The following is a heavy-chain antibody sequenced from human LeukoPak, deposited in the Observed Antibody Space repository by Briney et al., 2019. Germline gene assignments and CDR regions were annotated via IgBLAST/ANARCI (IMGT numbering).Heavy chain of an antibody. CDR2: INHSGST. J-gene: IGHJ4*02. Sequence: SETLSLTSAVYGGSFSGYYWSWIRQPPGKGLEWIGEINHSGSTNYNPSLKSRVTISVDTSKNQFSLKLSSVTAADTAVYYCARGVAAAPFDYWGQGTLVTVSS. V-gene: IGHV4-34*01. CDR3: ARGVAAAPFDY. D-gene: IGHD6-13*01. CDR1: GGSFSGYY.